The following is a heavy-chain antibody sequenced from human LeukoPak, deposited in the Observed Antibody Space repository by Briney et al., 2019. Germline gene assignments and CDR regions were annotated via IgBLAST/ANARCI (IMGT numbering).Heavy chain of an antibody. CDR1: GGSISSYS. D-gene: IGHD3-3*01. J-gene: IGHJ4*02. CDR2: IYYSGNT. V-gene: IGHV4-59*08. Sequence: SETLSLTCTVSGGSISSYSWSWIRQPPGKGLEWIGYIYYSGNTNYNPSLKSRVTISVDTSKNQFSLKLSSVTAADTAVYYCARGMTHRLYDFWSGYFRGQNQEDYWGQGTLVTVSS. CDR3: ARGMTHRLYDFWSGYFRGQNQEDY.